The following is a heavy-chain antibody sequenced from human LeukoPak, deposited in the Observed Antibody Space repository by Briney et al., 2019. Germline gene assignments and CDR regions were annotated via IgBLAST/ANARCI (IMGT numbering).Heavy chain of an antibody. Sequence: SETLSLTCTVSGGSMRSYYWSWIRQPPGKGLELIGYVYYSGTANYNPSLESRVTILVDTSKNQFSLNLSSVTAADTAVYYCARTKSGWYYSDYWGQGTLVTVSS. CDR2: VYYSGTA. CDR1: GGSMRSYY. J-gene: IGHJ4*02. D-gene: IGHD6-19*01. V-gene: IGHV4-59*08. CDR3: ARTKSGWYYSDY.